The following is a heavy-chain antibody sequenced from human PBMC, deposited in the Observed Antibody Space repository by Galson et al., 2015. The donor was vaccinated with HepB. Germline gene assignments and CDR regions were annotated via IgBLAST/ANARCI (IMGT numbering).Heavy chain of an antibody. J-gene: IGHJ6*04. Sequence: SLRLSCAASGFTFSDYYMSWIRQAPGKGLEWVSYISSSSSYTNYADSVKGRFTISRDNAKNSLYLQMNSLRAEDTAVYYCARDRGYCSGGSCYYYYGMDVWGKGTTVTVSS. CDR1: GFTFSDYY. CDR3: ARDRGYCSGGSCYYYYGMDV. V-gene: IGHV3-11*06. D-gene: IGHD2-15*01. CDR2: ISSSSSYT.